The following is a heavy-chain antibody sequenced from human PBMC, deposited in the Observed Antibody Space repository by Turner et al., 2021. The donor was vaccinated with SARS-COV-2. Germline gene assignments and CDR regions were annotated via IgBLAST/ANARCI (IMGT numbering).Heavy chain of an antibody. D-gene: IGHD4-17*01. Sequence: EVQLVESGGGWVQPGGSLRLSCAASVFPVSSNYMSWVRQAPGKGLEWVSVVYSGGSTYYADSVKGRFTISRDNSKNTLYLQMNSLRAEDTAVYYCARTLPYGDYHDYWGQGTLVTVSS. V-gene: IGHV3-66*01. CDR2: VYSGGST. CDR1: VFPVSSNY. J-gene: IGHJ4*02. CDR3: ARTLPYGDYHDY.